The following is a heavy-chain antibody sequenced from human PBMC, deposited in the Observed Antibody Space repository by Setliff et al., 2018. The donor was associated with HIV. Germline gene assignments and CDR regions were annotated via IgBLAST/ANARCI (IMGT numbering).Heavy chain of an antibody. V-gene: IGHV4-61*09. CDR3: ASPKERYYYGSGTNVREYYGMDV. CDR1: GGSINRGTYY. D-gene: IGHD3-10*01. J-gene: IGHJ6*02. Sequence: SETLSLTCSVSGGSINRGTYYWTWIRQSAVKGLEWIGHIYITAETDYNPSLKSRVTISVDTSKNQFSLKVNSLTAADTDVYYCASPKERYYYGSGTNVREYYGMDVWGQGTTVTVSS. CDR2: IYITAET.